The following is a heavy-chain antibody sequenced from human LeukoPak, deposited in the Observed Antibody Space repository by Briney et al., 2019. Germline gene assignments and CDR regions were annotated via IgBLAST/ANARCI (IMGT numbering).Heavy chain of an antibody. V-gene: IGHV3-23*01. Sequence: GGSLRLSCVVSGLTFSNVWMSWVRQAPGKGLEWVSGIHGSGGVTYYADSVKGRFTISRDNSKITLYLQMNSLRVDDTAVYYCAKDPNGDYVGAFDSWGQGTMVTVSS. D-gene: IGHD4-17*01. J-gene: IGHJ3*02. CDR3: AKDPNGDYVGAFDS. CDR2: IHGSGGVT. CDR1: GLTFSNVW.